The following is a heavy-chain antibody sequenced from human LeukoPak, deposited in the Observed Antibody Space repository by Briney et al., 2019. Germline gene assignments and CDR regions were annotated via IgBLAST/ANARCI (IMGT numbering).Heavy chain of an antibody. D-gene: IGHD3-10*01. CDR1: GGSISSYY. CDR3: ARALVWFGIARDFDL. CDR2: IYYSGST. J-gene: IGHJ2*01. Sequence: SETLSLTCTVSGGSISSYYWSWIRQPPGKGLEWIGHIYYSGSTNYNPSLKSRVTISVDTSKNQFSLKLTSVTAADTAVYYCARALVWFGIARDFDLWGRGTLVTVSS. V-gene: IGHV4-59*01.